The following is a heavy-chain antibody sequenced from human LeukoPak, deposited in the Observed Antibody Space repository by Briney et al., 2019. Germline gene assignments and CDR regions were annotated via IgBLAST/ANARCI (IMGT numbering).Heavy chain of an antibody. J-gene: IGHJ4*02. CDR2: VYYSGST. CDR1: GGSFSGYY. Sequence: SETLSLTCAVYGGSFSGYYWSWIRQPPGMGLDWIGIVYYSGSTYYNPSLKSRVTISVDTSKNQFSLKLNSVTAADTAVYYCARVGSGYSYGPFDYWGQGTLVTVSS. V-gene: IGHV4-34*01. D-gene: IGHD5-18*01. CDR3: ARVGSGYSYGPFDY.